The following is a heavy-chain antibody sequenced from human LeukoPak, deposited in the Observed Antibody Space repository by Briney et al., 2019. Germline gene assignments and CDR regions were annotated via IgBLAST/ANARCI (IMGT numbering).Heavy chain of an antibody. CDR1: GFTFSSYS. CDR3: AREAHGGNYFDY. D-gene: IGHD3-10*01. V-gene: IGHV3-21*01. CDR2: ISSSSSYI. Sequence: GGSLRLSCAASGFTFSSYSMNWVRQAPGKGLEWVSSISSSSSYIYYADSVKGRFTISRDNAKNSLYLQMNSLRAEDTAVYYCAREAHGGNYFDYWGQGTLVTVSS. J-gene: IGHJ4*02.